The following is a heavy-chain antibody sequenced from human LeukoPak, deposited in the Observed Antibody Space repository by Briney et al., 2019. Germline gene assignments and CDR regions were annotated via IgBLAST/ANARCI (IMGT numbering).Heavy chain of an antibody. J-gene: IGHJ3*02. Sequence: NPSETLSLTCTVSGGSISSSSYYWGWIRQPPGKGLEWIGSIYYSGSTYYNPSLKSRVTISVDTSKNQFSLKLSSVTAADTAVYYCARLMVVADAFDIWGQGTMVTVSS. CDR1: GGSISSSSYY. CDR2: IYYSGST. D-gene: IGHD2-15*01. V-gene: IGHV4-39*01. CDR3: ARLMVVADAFDI.